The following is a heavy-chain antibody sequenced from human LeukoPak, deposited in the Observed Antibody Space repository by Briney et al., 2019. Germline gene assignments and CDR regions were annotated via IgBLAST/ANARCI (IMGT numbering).Heavy chain of an antibody. D-gene: IGHD6-13*01. J-gene: IGHJ4*02. Sequence: AGGSLRLSCAASGFTFSSYSMNWVRQAPGKGLEWVSSISSSSSYIYYADSVKGRFTISRDNAKNSLYLQMNSLRAEDTAVYYCARDHSWQQLVDYNYFDYWGQGTLVTVSS. V-gene: IGHV3-21*01. CDR1: GFTFSSYS. CDR2: ISSSSSYI. CDR3: ARDHSWQQLVDYNYFDY.